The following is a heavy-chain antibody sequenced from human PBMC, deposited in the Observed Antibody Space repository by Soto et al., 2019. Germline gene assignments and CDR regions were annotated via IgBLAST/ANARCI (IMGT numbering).Heavy chain of an antibody. CDR1: GYSFTSYW. V-gene: IGHV5-51*01. D-gene: IGHD5-12*01. Sequence: PGESLKISCKGSGYSFTSYWIGWVRQMPGKSLEWMGIIYPGDSDTRYSPSFQGQVTISADKSISTAYLQWSSLKASDTAMYYCARHFPPEMATIKAAYYYYGMDVWGQGTTVTVSS. CDR3: ARHFPPEMATIKAAYYYYGMDV. J-gene: IGHJ6*02. CDR2: IYPGDSDT.